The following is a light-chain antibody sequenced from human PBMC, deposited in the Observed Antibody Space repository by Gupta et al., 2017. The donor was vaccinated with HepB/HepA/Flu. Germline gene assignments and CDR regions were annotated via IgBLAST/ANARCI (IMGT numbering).Light chain of an antibody. Sequence: SSALTQPPSVSVSPGQTASITCSGDKLGDKYACWYQQKPGQSPVLVIYQESKRPSGIPERFSGSNSGNTATLTISGTQAMDEDDYYCQAGDSSLVFGGGTKLTVL. CDR2: QES. J-gene: IGLJ2*01. CDR3: QAGDSSLV. V-gene: IGLV3-1*01. CDR1: KLGDKY.